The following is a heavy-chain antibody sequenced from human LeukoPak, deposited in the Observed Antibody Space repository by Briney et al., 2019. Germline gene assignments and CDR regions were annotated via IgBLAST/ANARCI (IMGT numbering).Heavy chain of an antibody. CDR1: GFTFSSYS. CDR3: ARDRGYGSGSSQNWFDP. D-gene: IGHD3-10*01. Sequence: PGGSLRLSCAASGFTFSSYSMNWVRQAPGKGLEWVSSISSSSSYIYYADSVKGRFTISRDNAKNSLFLQMNSLTADDTAVYYCARDRGYGSGSSQNWFDPWGQGTLVTVSS. J-gene: IGHJ5*02. CDR2: ISSSSSYI. V-gene: IGHV3-21*01.